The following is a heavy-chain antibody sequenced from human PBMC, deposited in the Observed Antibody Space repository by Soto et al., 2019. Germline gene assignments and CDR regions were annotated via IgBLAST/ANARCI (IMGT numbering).Heavy chain of an antibody. CDR2: ITSDGKSK. J-gene: IGHJ5*02. Sequence: PGGSLRLSCAASGFEFSNHWMHWVSQRPAEGLVWVSRITSDGKSKAYTESVKGRFAISRDNAKNTLYLQMNGLTAEDTAVYYCARESGDWPLNWFDPWGQGTLVTVSS. CDR3: ARESGDWPLNWFDP. CDR1: GFEFSNHW. D-gene: IGHD2-21*02. V-gene: IGHV3-74*01.